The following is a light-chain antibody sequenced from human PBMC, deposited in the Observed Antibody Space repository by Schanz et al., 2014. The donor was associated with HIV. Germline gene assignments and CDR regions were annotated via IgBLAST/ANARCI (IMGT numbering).Light chain of an antibody. V-gene: IGLV1-51*01. CDR2: DNY. J-gene: IGLJ2*01. CDR1: TSNIANNF. Sequence: QSVLTQPPSVSAAPGQKVTISCSGSTSNIANNFVSWYQQLPGTAPKLLIYDNYKRPSEIPDRFSGSKSGTSATLGITGLQTGDEADYYCGSWDSSLKAVVFGGGTKLTVL. CDR3: GSWDSSLKAVV.